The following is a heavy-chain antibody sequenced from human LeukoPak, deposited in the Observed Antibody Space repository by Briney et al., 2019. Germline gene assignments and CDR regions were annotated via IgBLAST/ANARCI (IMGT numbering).Heavy chain of an antibody. V-gene: IGHV3-64D*06. D-gene: IGHD6-19*01. CDR1: GFTFSSYG. J-gene: IGHJ4*02. CDR2: ISSNGDTT. CDR3: VKPGGSGWYGDY. Sequence: GGSLRLSCSASGFTFSSYGMHWVRQAPGKGLEYVSTISSNGDTTSYADSVKGRFTISRDNSKNTLCLQMSSLRADDTAVYFCVKPGGSGWYGDYWGQGTLVTVPS.